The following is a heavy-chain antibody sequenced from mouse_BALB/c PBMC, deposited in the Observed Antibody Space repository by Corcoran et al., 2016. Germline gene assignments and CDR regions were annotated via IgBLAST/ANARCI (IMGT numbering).Heavy chain of an antibody. CDR2: IDPANGNT. V-gene: IGHV14-3*02. CDR1: GFNIKDTY. Sequence: EVQLQQSGAELVKPGASVKLSCTASGFNIKDTYMHWVKQRPEQGLEWIGRIDPANGNTKYDPKFQGKATITADTSSNTAYLQLISLTSEDTAVYYCARVWDWYFDVWGAGTTVTVSS. CDR3: ARVWDWYFDV. J-gene: IGHJ1*01. D-gene: IGHD4-1*01.